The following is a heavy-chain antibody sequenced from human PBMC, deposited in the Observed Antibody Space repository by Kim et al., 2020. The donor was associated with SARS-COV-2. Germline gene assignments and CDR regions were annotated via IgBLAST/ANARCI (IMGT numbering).Heavy chain of an antibody. Sequence: SETLSLTCTVSGGSISSSSYYWGWIRQPPGKGLEWIGSIYYSGSTYYNPSLKSRVTISVDTSKNQFSLKLSSVTAADTAVYYCARREEGYYYYGMDVWGQGTTVTVSS. V-gene: IGHV4-39*01. D-gene: IGHD1-26*01. J-gene: IGHJ6*02. CDR3: ARREEGYYYYGMDV. CDR2: IYYSGST. CDR1: GGSISSSSYY.